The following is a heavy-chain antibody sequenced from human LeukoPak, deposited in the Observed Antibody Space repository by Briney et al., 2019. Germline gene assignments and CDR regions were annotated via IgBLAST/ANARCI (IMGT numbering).Heavy chain of an antibody. CDR1: GGSISSYY. J-gene: IGHJ4*02. V-gene: IGHV4-59*13. CDR2: IYYSGST. D-gene: IGHD4-17*01. CDR3: ARSAELRYPFDY. Sequence: SETLSLTCTVPGGSISSYYWSWIRQPPGKGLGWIGYIYYSGSTNYNPTLKSRVTISVDTSKNQCSLKLSSVTAADTAVYYCARSAELRYPFDYWGQGTLVTVSS.